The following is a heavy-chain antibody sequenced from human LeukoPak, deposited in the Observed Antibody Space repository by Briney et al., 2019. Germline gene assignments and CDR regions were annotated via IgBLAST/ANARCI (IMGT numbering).Heavy chain of an antibody. Sequence: GGSLRLSCAASGFTFRSYTMNWVRQAPGKGLEWVSSISSSSSSIYYADSVKGRFTISRDNAKKSLYLQMNSLRAEDTAMYYCARGFCTSTSCYGSYRGQGTLVTVSS. J-gene: IGHJ4*02. CDR3: ARGFCTSTSCYGSY. D-gene: IGHD2-2*01. CDR2: ISSSSSSI. CDR1: GFTFRSYT. V-gene: IGHV3-21*01.